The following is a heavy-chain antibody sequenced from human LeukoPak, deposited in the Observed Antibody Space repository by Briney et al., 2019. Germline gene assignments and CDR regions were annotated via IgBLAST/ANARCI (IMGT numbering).Heavy chain of an antibody. J-gene: IGHJ4*02. CDR2: ISWNSGSI. V-gene: IGHV3-9*01. D-gene: IGHD5-24*01. CDR3: AKGRDGYNYDFDY. CDR1: GFTFDDYA. Sequence: PGGSLRLSCAASGFTFDDYAMHWVRQVPGKGLEWVSGISWNSGSIGYADSVKGRFTISRDNAKNSLYLQMNSLRAEDTALYYCAKGRDGYNYDFDYWGQGTLVTVSS.